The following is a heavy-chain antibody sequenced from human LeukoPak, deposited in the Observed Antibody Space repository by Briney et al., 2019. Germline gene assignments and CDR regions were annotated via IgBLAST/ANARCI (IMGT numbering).Heavy chain of an antibody. V-gene: IGHV3-9*01. CDR1: GFTFDDYA. CDR2: ITWDSGSI. J-gene: IGHJ5*02. D-gene: IGHD3-16*01. Sequence: PGRSLRLSCAASGFTFDDYAVHWVRQAPGKGLEWVSGITWDSGSIAYADSVKGRFTISRDNAKNSLYLQMNSLRAEDTALYYCTKSRGIYNWFDPWGQGTLVTVSS. CDR3: TKSRGIYNWFDP.